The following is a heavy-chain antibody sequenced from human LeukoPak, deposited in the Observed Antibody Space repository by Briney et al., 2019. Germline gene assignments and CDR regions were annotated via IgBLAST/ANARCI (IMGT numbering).Heavy chain of an antibody. CDR1: GLTFSSYW. D-gene: IGHD4-17*01. Sequence: GGSLRLSCAASGLTFSSYWMSWVRQAPGKGLEWVANIKQDGSEKYYVDSVKGRFTISRDNARNSLYLQMNSLRAEDTAVYYCARESGNGDYGFDYWGQGTLVTVSS. V-gene: IGHV3-7*03. CDR2: IKQDGSEK. CDR3: ARESGNGDYGFDY. J-gene: IGHJ4*02.